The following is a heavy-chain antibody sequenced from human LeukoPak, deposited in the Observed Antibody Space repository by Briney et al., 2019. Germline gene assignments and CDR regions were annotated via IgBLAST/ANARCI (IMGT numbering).Heavy chain of an antibody. V-gene: IGHV3-23*01. CDR3: AKELPSALFDY. CDR2: ISGSGGSI. D-gene: IGHD1-26*01. Sequence: GGSLRLSCAASGFTFNSYAMTWVRQAPGKGLEWVSVISGSGGSIYYADSVKGRFTISRDNSKNMLYLQMNSLRAEDTAVYYCAKELPSALFDYWGQGTLVTVSS. J-gene: IGHJ4*02. CDR1: GFTFNSYA.